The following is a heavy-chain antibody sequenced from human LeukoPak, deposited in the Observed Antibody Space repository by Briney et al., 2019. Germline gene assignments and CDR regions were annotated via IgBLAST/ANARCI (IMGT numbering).Heavy chain of an antibody. CDR3: AKAKTAGTSRYYYYGMDV. V-gene: IGHV3-23*01. CDR2: ISASGGST. CDR1: EFTFSSYA. D-gene: IGHD6-13*01. J-gene: IGHJ6*02. Sequence: PGGSLRLSCAASEFTFSSYAMTWVRQAPGKRLEWVSAISASGGSTYYADSVKGRFTISRDNSKNTLYLQMNSLRAEDTAVYCCAKAKTAGTSRYYYYGMDVWGQGTTVTVSS.